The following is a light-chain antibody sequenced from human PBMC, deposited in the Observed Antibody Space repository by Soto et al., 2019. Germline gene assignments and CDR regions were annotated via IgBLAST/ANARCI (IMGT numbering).Light chain of an antibody. V-gene: IGLV2-14*01. J-gene: IGLJ1*01. CDR2: EVS. Sequence: QSFLTQPASVSGSAGQSIIISCTGTSSDVGLYDYVSWYQQYPGKAPKLIIYEVSNRPSGISNRFSGSKSGHTASLTISRLQSEDEADYYCCSYTSSDTYVSGTGTKVTVL. CDR3: CSYTSSDTYV. CDR1: SSDVGLYDY.